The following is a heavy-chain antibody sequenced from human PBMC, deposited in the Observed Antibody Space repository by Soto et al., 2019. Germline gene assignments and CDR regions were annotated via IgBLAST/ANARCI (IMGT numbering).Heavy chain of an antibody. Sequence: GGSLRLSCAASGFTFSSYGMHWVRQAPGKGLEWVAVISYDGSNKYYADSVKGRFTISRDNSKNTLYLQMNSLRAEDTAVYYCAKDRSGSYSGGNWFDPWGQGTLVTAPQ. J-gene: IGHJ5*02. CDR2: ISYDGSNK. CDR1: GFTFSSYG. CDR3: AKDRSGSYSGGNWFDP. D-gene: IGHD1-26*01. V-gene: IGHV3-30*18.